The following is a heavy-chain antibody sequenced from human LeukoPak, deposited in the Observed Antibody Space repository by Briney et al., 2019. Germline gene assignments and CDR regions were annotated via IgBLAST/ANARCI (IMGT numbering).Heavy chain of an antibody. V-gene: IGHV3-53*01. J-gene: IGHJ4*02. CDR2: TYSGGST. Sequence: GGSLRLSCAASGFTVSSNYMSWVRQAPGKGLEWVSVTYSGGSTYYADSVKGRFTISRDNAKNSLYLQMNSLRAEDTAVYYCARDILGWGQGTLVTVSS. CDR1: GFTVSSNY. CDR3: ARDILG.